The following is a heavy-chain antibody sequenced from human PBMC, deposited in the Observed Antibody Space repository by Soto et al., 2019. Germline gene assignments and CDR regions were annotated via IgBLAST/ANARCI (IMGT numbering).Heavy chain of an antibody. J-gene: IGHJ4*02. D-gene: IGHD3-22*01. CDR1: GGTFSSYA. CDR2: IIPIFGTA. Sequence: QVQLVQSGAEVKKPGSSVKVSCKASGGTFSSYAISWVRQAPGQGLEWMGGIIPIFGTANYAQKFQGRVTITADESTSTAYMELSSLRSEDTAVYYCARSYYYDSSGYWSGYFDYWGQGTLVTVSS. V-gene: IGHV1-69*01. CDR3: ARSYYYDSSGYWSGYFDY.